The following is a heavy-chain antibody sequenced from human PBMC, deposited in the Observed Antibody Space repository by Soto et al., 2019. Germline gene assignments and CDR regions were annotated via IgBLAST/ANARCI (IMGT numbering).Heavy chain of an antibody. CDR1: CGSISSYY. Sequence: SDTLSLTCTVSCGSISSYYWSWIRQPAGKGLEWIGRIYTSGSTNYNPSLKSRVTMSVDTSKNQFSLKLSSVTAADTAVYYCARDRGSSWPFYGMDVWGQGTTVTVSS. D-gene: IGHD6-13*01. CDR3: ARDRGSSWPFYGMDV. CDR2: IYTSGST. J-gene: IGHJ6*02. V-gene: IGHV4-4*07.